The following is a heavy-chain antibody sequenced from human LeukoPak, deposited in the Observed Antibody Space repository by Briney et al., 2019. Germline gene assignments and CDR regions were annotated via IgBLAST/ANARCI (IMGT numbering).Heavy chain of an antibody. D-gene: IGHD3-3*01. CDR2: INPNSGGT. CDR1: GYTFTGYY. CDR3: ARVGAREGITIVVWTFDI. J-gene: IGHJ3*02. V-gene: IGHV1-2*02. Sequence: ASVKVSCKASGYTFTGYYMHWVRQAPGQGLEWMGWINPNSGGTNYAQKFQGRVTVTRDTSINTVYMELSRLRSDDTALYYYARVGAREGITIVVWTFDIWGQGTMVTVSS.